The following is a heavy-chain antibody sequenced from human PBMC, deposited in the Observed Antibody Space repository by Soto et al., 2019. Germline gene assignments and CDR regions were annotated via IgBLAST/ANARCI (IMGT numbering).Heavy chain of an antibody. J-gene: IGHJ6*04. CDR1: GGSISSGDYY. CDR2: IYYSGST. V-gene: IGHV4-30-4*01. CDR3: ARGGPIYYYVMDV. Sequence: SETLSLTCTVSGGSISSGDYYWSWIRQPPGKGLEWIGYIYYSGSTYYNPSLKSRVTISVDTSKNQFSLKLSSVTAADTAVYYCARGGPIYYYVMDVWGKGTTVTVSS.